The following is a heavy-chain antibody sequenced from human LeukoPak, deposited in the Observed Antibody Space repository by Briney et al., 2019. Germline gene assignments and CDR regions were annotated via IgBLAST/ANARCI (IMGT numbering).Heavy chain of an antibody. CDR3: ARGGSGGSWIHFDY. V-gene: IGHV1-69*01. J-gene: IGHJ4*02. CDR1: GGTFSSYA. D-gene: IGHD2-15*01. CDR2: IIPIFGTA. Sequence: SVKVSCKASGGTFSSYAISWVRQAPGQGLEWMGGIIPIFGTANYAQKFQGRVTITADESTSTAYMELSSLRSEDTAVYYCARGGSGGSWIHFDYWGQGTLVTVSS.